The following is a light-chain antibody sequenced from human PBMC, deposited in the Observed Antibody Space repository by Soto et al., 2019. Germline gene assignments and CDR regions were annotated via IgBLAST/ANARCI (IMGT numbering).Light chain of an antibody. J-gene: IGKJ2*01. V-gene: IGKV1-33*01. CDR1: QDISNS. Sequence: DIQMTQSPSSLSASVGDRVTITCQASQDISNSLNWFQQKPGKAPKLLIYGASTLETGVPSRFSGSGSGTDFTFTIRSLQPEDLATYYCQQYDDFPHTFGQGTKLEIK. CDR3: QQYDDFPHT. CDR2: GAS.